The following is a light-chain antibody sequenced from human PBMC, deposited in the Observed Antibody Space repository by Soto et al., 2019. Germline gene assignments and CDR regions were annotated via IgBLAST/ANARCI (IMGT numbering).Light chain of an antibody. Sequence: QSLLTHPASVSGSPGQSVTISCPGTSIDVGGYNYVAWYQQHPGKAPKLMIYVVSNRPSGVSNRFSGSKSGNTASLTISGLQAEDEADYYCISYTSRSTYVFGSGTKVTVL. V-gene: IGLV2-14*01. CDR3: ISYTSRSTYV. CDR1: SIDVGGYNY. J-gene: IGLJ1*01. CDR2: VVS.